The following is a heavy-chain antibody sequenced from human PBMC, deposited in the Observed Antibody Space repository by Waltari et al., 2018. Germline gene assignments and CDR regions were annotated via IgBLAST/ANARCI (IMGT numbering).Heavy chain of an antibody. V-gene: IGHV1-69*10. J-gene: IGHJ4*02. Sequence: QVQLVQSGAEVKKPGASVKVPCKASGGTLSSYAISGVRQAPGQGLEWMGGIIPILGIANYAQKFQGRVTITADKSTSTAYMELSSLRSEDTAVYYCAREAGTTFSYDYWGQGTLVTVSS. D-gene: IGHD1-7*01. CDR3: AREAGTTFSYDY. CDR2: IIPILGIA. CDR1: GGTLSSYA.